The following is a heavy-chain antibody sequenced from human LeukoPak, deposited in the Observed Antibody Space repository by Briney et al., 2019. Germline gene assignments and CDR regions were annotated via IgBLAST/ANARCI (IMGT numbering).Heavy chain of an antibody. Sequence: GGSLRLSCAASGFTFSSYEMNWVRQAPGKGLEWVSYISSSGSTIYYADSVKGRFTISRDNAKNSLYLQMNSLRAEDTAVYYCARDLGITGTTIYPLWGQGTLVTVSS. J-gene: IGHJ4*02. D-gene: IGHD1-7*01. CDR1: GFTFSSYE. CDR2: ISSSGSTI. CDR3: ARDLGITGTTIYPL. V-gene: IGHV3-48*03.